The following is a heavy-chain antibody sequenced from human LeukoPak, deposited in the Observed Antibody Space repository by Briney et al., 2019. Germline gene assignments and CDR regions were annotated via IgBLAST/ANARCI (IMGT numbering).Heavy chain of an antibody. CDR1: GFTFSTYW. Sequence: GGSLRLSCAASGFTFSTYWFHWVRQAPGEGPVWVSRTNRDGSSTDHADSVRGRFAISRDNARNTLYLLLNSLRAEDTAVYYCVRDLCGKDDFWGQGILVTVSS. V-gene: IGHV3-74*01. CDR2: TNRDGSST. D-gene: IGHD1-26*01. J-gene: IGHJ4*02. CDR3: VRDLCGKDDF.